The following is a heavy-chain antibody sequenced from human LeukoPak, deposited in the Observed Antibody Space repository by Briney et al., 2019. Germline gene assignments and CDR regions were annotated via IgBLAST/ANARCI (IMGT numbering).Heavy chain of an antibody. D-gene: IGHD4-17*01. Sequence: GGSLRLSCAASGFTFSSCSMNWVRQAPGKGLEWVSYISGSSSTIYYADSVKGRFTISRDNARNSLYLQMNSLRAEDTAVYHCARALIGDYDKLDYWGQGTLVTVPS. CDR2: ISGSSSTI. V-gene: IGHV3-48*01. CDR1: GFTFSSCS. CDR3: ARALIGDYDKLDY. J-gene: IGHJ4*02.